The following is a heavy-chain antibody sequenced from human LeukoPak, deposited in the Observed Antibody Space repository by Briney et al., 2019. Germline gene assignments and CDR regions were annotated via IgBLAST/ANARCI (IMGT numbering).Heavy chain of an antibody. CDR2: IIPIFGTA. V-gene: IGHV1-69*05. CDR3: ARDVHSSGWYIPPYYYYMDV. D-gene: IGHD6-19*01. Sequence: ASVKVPCKASGGTFSSYAISWVQQAPGQGLEWMGGIIPIFGTANYAQKFQGRVTMTTDTSTSTAYMELRSLRSDDTAVYYCARDVHSSGWYIPPYYYYMDVWGKGTTVTVSS. CDR1: GGTFSSYA. J-gene: IGHJ6*03.